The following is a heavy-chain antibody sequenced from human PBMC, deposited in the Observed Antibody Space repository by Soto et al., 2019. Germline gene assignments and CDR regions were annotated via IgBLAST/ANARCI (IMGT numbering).Heavy chain of an antibody. D-gene: IGHD6-13*01. Sequence: QVQLQESGPGLVKPSQTLSLTCTVSGDSISSGGYYWSWIRQHPGKGLEWIGYIDSIGSTYYNPSLKSRLTISVDTSRNQFSLKLNSVTAADTAVYYCARHTPAGGTAYWGQGTLLTVST. CDR1: GDSISSGGYY. CDR3: ARHTPAGGTAY. V-gene: IGHV4-31*03. J-gene: IGHJ4*02. CDR2: IDSIGST.